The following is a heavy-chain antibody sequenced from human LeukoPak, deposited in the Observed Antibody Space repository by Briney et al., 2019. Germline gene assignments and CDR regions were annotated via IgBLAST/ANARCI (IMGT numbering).Heavy chain of an antibody. CDR2: ISGSGGST. CDR3: AKGGPQFFDY. D-gene: IGHD5-24*01. Sequence: GGSLRLSCAASGFTFSNYAMRWVRQTPGKGLEWVSAISGSGGSTYYADSVRGRFTISRGNSKNTLYLQMNSLRAEDTAVYYCAKGGPQFFDYWGQGTLVTVSS. CDR1: GFTFSNYA. V-gene: IGHV3-23*01. J-gene: IGHJ4*02.